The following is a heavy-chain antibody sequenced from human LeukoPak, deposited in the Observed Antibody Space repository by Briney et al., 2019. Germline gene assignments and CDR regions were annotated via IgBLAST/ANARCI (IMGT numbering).Heavy chain of an antibody. V-gene: IGHV6-1*01. CDR1: GDSVSSNSAV. J-gene: IGHJ6*02. CDR2: TYYRSKWYN. CDR3: AREAWSRGNSYYGIDV. D-gene: IGHD2-8*02. Sequence: SQTLSLTCAISGDSVSSNSAVWNWIRQSPSRGLEWLGRTYYRSKWYNDYAVSVKSRITINPDTSKNQFSLQLNSVTPEDTAVYYCAREAWSRGNSYYGIDVWGQGTTVTVSS.